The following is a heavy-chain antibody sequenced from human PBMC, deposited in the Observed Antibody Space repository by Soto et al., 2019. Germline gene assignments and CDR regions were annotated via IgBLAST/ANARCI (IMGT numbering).Heavy chain of an antibody. CDR3: AKFEGHPLEYWYLDF. CDR1: GFTFSAYA. CDR2: IHGGGGAT. J-gene: IGHJ2*01. Sequence: EVQLLESGGGLVQPGGSLRLSCAASGFTFSAYAMGWVRQAPGKGLEWVSTIHGGGGATHYADSVKGRFTISRDASKNKLYAKMNSLRAEDTAVYYCAKFEGHPLEYWYLDFWGRGTLVTVSS. D-gene: IGHD1-1*01. V-gene: IGHV3-23*01.